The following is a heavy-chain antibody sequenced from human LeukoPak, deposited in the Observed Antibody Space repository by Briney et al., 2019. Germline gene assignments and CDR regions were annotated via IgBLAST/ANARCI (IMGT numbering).Heavy chain of an antibody. CDR3: ARHISRSSLYYFDY. Sequence: SETLSLTCTVSGDSISRSAHYWGWVRQPPGKGLEWIGSSYYSGSTYYSPSLKSRVTISVDTSKNQFSLKLSSVTAADTAVYYCARHISRSSLYYFDYWGQGTLVTVST. V-gene: IGHV4-39*01. J-gene: IGHJ4*02. D-gene: IGHD6-13*01. CDR1: GDSISRSAHY. CDR2: SYYSGST.